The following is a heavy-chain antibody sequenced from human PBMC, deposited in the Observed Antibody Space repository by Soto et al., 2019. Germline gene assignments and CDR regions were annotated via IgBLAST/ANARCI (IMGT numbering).Heavy chain of an antibody. J-gene: IGHJ6*02. CDR2: IGRGGDT. CDR3: VKDGTTAGIHYYGMDI. D-gene: IGHD1-1*01. CDR1: GFTLTSYG. V-gene: IGHV3-23*01. Sequence: PGGSLRLSCEVSGFTLTSYGMNWVRQAPDKGLEWVSTIGRGGDTFYAGSVRGRFTISRDNSKNTLFLQMNSLRAEDTALYFCVKDGTTAGIHYYGMDIWGQGTTVTVSS.